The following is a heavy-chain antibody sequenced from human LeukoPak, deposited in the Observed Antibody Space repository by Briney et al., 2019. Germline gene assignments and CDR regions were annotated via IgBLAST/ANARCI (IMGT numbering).Heavy chain of an antibody. J-gene: IGHJ4*02. Sequence: TGGSLRLSCAASGFTFSNYAMHWVRQAPGKGLEWVAVISYHGSNKNYADSVKGRFTISRDNSKNTLYLQMNSLRAEDTAVYYCAIRRAAYFDYWGQGTLVTVSS. D-gene: IGHD2-15*01. CDR3: AIRRAAYFDY. CDR1: GFTFSNYA. V-gene: IGHV3-30*04. CDR2: ISYHGSNK.